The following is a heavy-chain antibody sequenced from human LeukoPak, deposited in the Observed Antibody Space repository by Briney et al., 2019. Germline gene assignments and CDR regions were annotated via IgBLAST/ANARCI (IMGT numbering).Heavy chain of an antibody. CDR2: ISSSSSYI. Sequence: GGSLRLSGAASGFTFSSYSMNWVRQAPGKGLEWVSSISSSSSYIYYADSVKGRFTISRDNAKNSLYLQMNSLRAEDTAVYYCARITYYYDSSGYLDYWGQGTLVTVSS. J-gene: IGHJ4*02. V-gene: IGHV3-21*01. CDR3: ARITYYYDSSGYLDY. D-gene: IGHD3-22*01. CDR1: GFTFSSYS.